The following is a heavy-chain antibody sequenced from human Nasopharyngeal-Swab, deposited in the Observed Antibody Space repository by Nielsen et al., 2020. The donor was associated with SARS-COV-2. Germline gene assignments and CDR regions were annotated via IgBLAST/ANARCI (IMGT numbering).Heavy chain of an antibody. Sequence: GESLKISCATSEFTFSNYGMNWVRQAPGKGLEWVSSINSFSTYIYYADSVKGRFTISRDNSKNTLYLQMNSLRAEDTAVYYCAKEYSGYDGVLYDWGQGTLVTVSS. D-gene: IGHD5-12*01. J-gene: IGHJ4*02. CDR1: EFTFSNYG. CDR2: INSFSTYI. V-gene: IGHV3-21*04. CDR3: AKEYSGYDGVLYD.